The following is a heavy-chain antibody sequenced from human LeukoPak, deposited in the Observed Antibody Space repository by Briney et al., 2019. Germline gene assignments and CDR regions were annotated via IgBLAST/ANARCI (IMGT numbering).Heavy chain of an antibody. Sequence: GGSLRLSCAASGFTFSDHYMNWVRQAPGKGLEWVARSRNRTHSYTTKYAASLKGRFIISRDDSKNSLYLQMNSLKTEDTAVYYCASRVGARRRGNYYFDYWGQGTLVTVSS. CDR2: SRNRTHSYTT. V-gene: IGHV3-72*01. CDR1: GFTFSDHY. D-gene: IGHD1-26*01. CDR3: ASRVGARRRGNYYFDY. J-gene: IGHJ4*02.